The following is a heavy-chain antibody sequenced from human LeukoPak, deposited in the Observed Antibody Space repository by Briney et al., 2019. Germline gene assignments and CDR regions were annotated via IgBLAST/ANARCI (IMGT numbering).Heavy chain of an antibody. CDR1: GFTFSNAW. V-gene: IGHV3-15*01. CDR3: TTLIGYCSGGSCSTLDY. J-gene: IGHJ4*02. CDR2: IKSKTDVGTT. D-gene: IGHD2-15*01. Sequence: GGSLRLSCAASGFTFSNAWMSWVRQAPGKGLEWVGRIKSKTDVGTTDYAAPVKGRFTISRDDSKNTLYLQMNSLKTEDTAVYYCTTLIGYCSGGSCSTLDYWGQGTLVTVSS.